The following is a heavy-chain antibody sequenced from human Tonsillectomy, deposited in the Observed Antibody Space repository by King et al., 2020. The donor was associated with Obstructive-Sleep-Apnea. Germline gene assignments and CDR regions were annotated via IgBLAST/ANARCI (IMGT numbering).Heavy chain of an antibody. CDR2: IFYSGKT. J-gene: IGHJ6*02. CDR1: GVSISNSDYY. V-gene: IGHV4-30-4*01. CDR3: ARENQRLIHCSYTGCDSKYSGMDV. D-gene: IGHD6-6*01. Sequence: MQLQESGAGLVKPSQTLSLTCSVSGVSISNSDYYWSWFRQPPGKGLEWIGRIFYSGKTAYNPSLQSRLTISLGTSKNQFSLRLTSVTAADTAIYYCARENQRLIHCSYTGCDSKYSGMDVWGQGTTVAVS.